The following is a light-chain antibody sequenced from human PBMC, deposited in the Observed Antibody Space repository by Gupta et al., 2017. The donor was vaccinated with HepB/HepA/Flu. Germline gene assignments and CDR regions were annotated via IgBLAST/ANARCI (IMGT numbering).Light chain of an antibody. CDR1: QSVSSSY. V-gene: IGKV3-20*01. CDR3: QQYGSSPGS. Sequence: EIVLTPSPGTLSLSPGESATLSCRASQSVSSSYLAWYQQKPGQAPRLLIYGASSRATGIPDRFSGSGSGTDFTLTISRLEPEDFAVYYCQQYGSSPGSFGQGTKLEIK. J-gene: IGKJ2*04. CDR2: GAS.